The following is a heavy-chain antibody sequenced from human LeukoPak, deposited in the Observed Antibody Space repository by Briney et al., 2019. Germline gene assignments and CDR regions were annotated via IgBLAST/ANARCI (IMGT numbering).Heavy chain of an antibody. J-gene: IGHJ3*01. V-gene: IGHV4-28*01. CDR1: GYSISSRNW. D-gene: IGHD2/OR15-2a*01. Sequence: SETLSLTCAVSGYSISSRNWWGWIRQSPGQGLAWIGYTYYRGSTYYNPSLESRVTMSLDASKNQLSLELSSLTAIDTAVYFCARRAPLTGSNRAEAFDFGGKGTMVIASS. CDR2: TYYRGST. CDR3: ARRAPLTGSNRAEAFDF.